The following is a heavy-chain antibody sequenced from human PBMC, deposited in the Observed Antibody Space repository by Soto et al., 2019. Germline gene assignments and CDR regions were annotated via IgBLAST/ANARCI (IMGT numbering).Heavy chain of an antibody. D-gene: IGHD6-13*01. CDR3: VRGSSSWNGIDY. V-gene: IGHV3-74*01. J-gene: IGHJ4*02. CDR2: ISPDGSDT. Sequence: EVQLVESGGGLVQPGESLRLSCAASGFTFSNYWMHWVRQAPGMGLVWVSRISPDGSDTVYADFVRGRFTISRDNAKNTLALQMNSLRAEDTDLYYCVRGSSSWNGIDYWGQGALVTVSS. CDR1: GFTFSNYW.